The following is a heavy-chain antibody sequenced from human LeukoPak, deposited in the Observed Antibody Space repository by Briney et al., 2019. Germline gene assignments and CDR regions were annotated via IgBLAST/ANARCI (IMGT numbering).Heavy chain of an antibody. Sequence: GGSLRLSCAASGFTFNTYAMSWVRQAPGKGLEWVSSISASGGSTYYADSVKGRFTISRDNSKNTLSLQMNSLRAEDTAVYYCAKRRAAAAVRYWYFDLWGRGTLVTVSS. V-gene: IGHV3-23*01. D-gene: IGHD6-13*01. CDR1: GFTFNTYA. J-gene: IGHJ2*01. CDR3: AKRRAAAAVRYWYFDL. CDR2: ISASGGST.